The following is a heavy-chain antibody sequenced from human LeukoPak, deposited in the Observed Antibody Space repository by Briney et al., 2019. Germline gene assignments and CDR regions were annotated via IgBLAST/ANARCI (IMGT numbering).Heavy chain of an antibody. CDR1: GITFSSYA. Sequence: GGSLRLSCAASGITFSSYAVSWVRQASGKGREWVSAISGSGGSTYYADSVKGRFTISRENSKNTLHLQMNSLRAEDTAVYYCAKDEAYYYDSSGYGTVDYWGQGTLVTVSS. CDR3: AKDEAYYYDSSGYGTVDY. J-gene: IGHJ4*02. D-gene: IGHD3-22*01. CDR2: ISGSGGST. V-gene: IGHV3-23*01.